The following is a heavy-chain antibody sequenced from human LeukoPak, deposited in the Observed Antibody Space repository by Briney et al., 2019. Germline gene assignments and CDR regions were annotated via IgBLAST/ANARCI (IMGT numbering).Heavy chain of an antibody. V-gene: IGHV4-59*01. CDR1: GGSISSYY. Sequence: SETLSLTCTVSGGSISSYYWSWIRQPPGKGLEWIGYIYYSGSTNYNPSLKSRVTISVDTSKNQFSLKLSSVTAADTAVYYCARTESADYYYYGMDVWGQGTTVTISS. CDR2: IYYSGST. CDR3: ARTESADYYYYGMDV. J-gene: IGHJ6*02.